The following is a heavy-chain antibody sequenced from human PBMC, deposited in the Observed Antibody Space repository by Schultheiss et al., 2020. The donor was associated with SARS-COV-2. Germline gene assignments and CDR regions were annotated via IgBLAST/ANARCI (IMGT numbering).Heavy chain of an antibody. CDR3: ARPPYSYGYADVDDY. D-gene: IGHD5-18*01. Sequence: SETLSLTCTISGGSISSYYWSWIRQPPGKGLEWIGYIYYSGSTNYNPSLKSRVTISVDTSKNQFSLKLSSVTAEDTAVYYCARPPYSYGYADVDDYWGQGTLVTVSS. CDR2: IYYSGST. V-gene: IGHV4-59*01. J-gene: IGHJ4*02. CDR1: GGSISSYY.